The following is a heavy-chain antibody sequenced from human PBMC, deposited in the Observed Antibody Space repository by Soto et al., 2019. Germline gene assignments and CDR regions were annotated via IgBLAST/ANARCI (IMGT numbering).Heavy chain of an antibody. CDR2: IKEDGSEK. Sequence: EVQLVESGGGLVQPGGSQRLSCAASGFSFSSFWMDWVRQAPGKGLEWVAAIKEDGSEKNYVDSVRGRFTISRDNAKNSLYLQRNSLRADDTAVYDCARDVMWGQGSLVTVSS. CDR3: ARDVM. V-gene: IGHV3-7*05. J-gene: IGHJ4*02. CDR1: GFSFSSFW.